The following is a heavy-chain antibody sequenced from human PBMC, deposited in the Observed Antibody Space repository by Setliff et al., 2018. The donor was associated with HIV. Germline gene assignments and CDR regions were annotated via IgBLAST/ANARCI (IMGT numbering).Heavy chain of an antibody. J-gene: IGHJ4*02. D-gene: IGHD2-15*01. CDR2: FDPKDGET. Sequence: ASVKVSCKVSGYTLTELSMHGVRQAPGKGIEWMGSFDPKDGETIYAQKFQGRVTMTEDTSTDTAYMELSSLRSEDTAVYYCARRYCSGGRCYLAFDYWGPGTLVTVSS. CDR3: ARRYCSGGRCYLAFDY. CDR1: GYTLTELS. V-gene: IGHV1-24*01.